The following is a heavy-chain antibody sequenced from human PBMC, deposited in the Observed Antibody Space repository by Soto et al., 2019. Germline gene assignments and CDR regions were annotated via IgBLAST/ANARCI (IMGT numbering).Heavy chain of an antibody. D-gene: IGHD2-21*01. V-gene: IGHV1-69*08. CDR2: VIPVLTTT. J-gene: IGHJ6*02. CDR1: GDTFSSYI. CDR3: ARRRDCGYACYHKPHSGMDV. Sequence: QVQLVQSGAEVKKPGSSVRVSCRSSGDTFSSYIVNWLRLAPGRGLEWRGRVIPVLTTTDYAQNFRGRGTNSACRPTXTXSXHRSRRVYCDQAVYYSARRRDCGYACYHKPHSGMDVWGPGSLVTVAS.